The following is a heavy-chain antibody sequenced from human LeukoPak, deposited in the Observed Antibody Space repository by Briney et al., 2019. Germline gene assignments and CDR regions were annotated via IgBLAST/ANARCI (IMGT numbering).Heavy chain of an antibody. J-gene: IGHJ4*02. CDR1: GGSISSGGYY. CDR2: IYHSGST. V-gene: IGHV4-30-2*01. D-gene: IGHD6-6*01. CDR3: ARVPYSSSSPVYYFDY. Sequence: SQTLSLTCTVSGGSISSGGYYWSWIRQPPGKGLEWIGYIYHSGSTYYNPSLKSRVTISVDRSKNQFSLKLSSVTAADTAVYYCARVPYSSSSPVYYFDYWGQETLVTVSS.